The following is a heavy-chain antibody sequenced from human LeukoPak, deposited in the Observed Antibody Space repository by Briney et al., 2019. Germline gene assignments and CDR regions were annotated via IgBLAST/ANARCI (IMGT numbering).Heavy chain of an antibody. CDR2: IWYDGSNK. D-gene: IGHD6-13*01. J-gene: IGHJ6*02. CDR3: AREGGEQQLEKKGPYYYYYGMDV. Sequence: GGSLRLSCAASGFTFSSYGMHWVRQAPGKGLEWVAVIWYDGSNKYYADSVKGRFTISRDNSKNTLYLQMNSLRAEDTAVHYCAREGGEQQLEKKGPYYYYYGMDVWGQGTTVTVSS. V-gene: IGHV3-33*01. CDR1: GFTFSSYG.